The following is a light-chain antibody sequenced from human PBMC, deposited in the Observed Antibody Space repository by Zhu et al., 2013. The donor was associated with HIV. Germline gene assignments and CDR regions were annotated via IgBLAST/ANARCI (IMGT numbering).Light chain of an antibody. V-gene: IGKV3D-15*01. CDR3: QQYNNWPWT. Sequence: EVVMTQSPATLSVSLGERATLSCRASQSVSRSLAWYQQKPGQAPRLLIXVHHRATGIPDRFSGSGSGTDFTLTISRLEPEDFAVYCCQQYNNWPWTFGQGTKVEIK. J-gene: IGKJ1*01. CDR2: VH. CDR1: QSVSRS.